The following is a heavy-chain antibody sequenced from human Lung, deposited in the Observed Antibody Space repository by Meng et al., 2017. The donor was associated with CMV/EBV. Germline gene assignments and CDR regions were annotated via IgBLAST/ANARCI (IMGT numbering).Heavy chain of an antibody. CDR3: ARRGGGGFHNGAFDI. Sequence: GESLKISCVASGFSVGSFWMRWVRQAPGKGLEWVANIEQNDSEGYNVEYVRGRFTVSRDSAKNSVYLQMNSLRADGTGVYYCARRGGGGFHNGAFDIWGRGTXVTVSS. D-gene: IGHD5-24*01. CDR1: GFSVGSFW. CDR2: IEQNDSEG. V-gene: IGHV3-7*01. J-gene: IGHJ3*02.